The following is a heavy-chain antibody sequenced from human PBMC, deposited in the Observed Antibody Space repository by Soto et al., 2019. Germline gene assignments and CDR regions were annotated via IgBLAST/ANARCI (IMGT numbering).Heavy chain of an antibody. CDR1: GYTFTSYG. D-gene: IGHD3-10*02. J-gene: IGHJ1*01. CDR2: ISAYNGNT. V-gene: IGHV1-18*01. CDR3: AVDSCAGPGPLHGTCKYFQH. Sequence: ASVKVSCKASGYTFTSYGISWVRQAPGQGLEWMGWISAYNGNTNYAQKLQGRVTMTTDTSTSTAYMELMSLRSDDTAVYYCAVDSCAGPGPLHGTCKYFQHWGQGTLVTVSS.